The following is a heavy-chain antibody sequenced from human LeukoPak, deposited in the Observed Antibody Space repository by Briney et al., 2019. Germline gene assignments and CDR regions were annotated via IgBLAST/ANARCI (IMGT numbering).Heavy chain of an antibody. Sequence: SCKVSGYTLTELSMHWVRQAPGKGLEWVSVIYSGGSTYYADSVKGRFTISRDNSKNTLYLQMNSLRAEDTAVYYCAAHVLRYFDWLFHFHYWGQGTLVTVSS. D-gene: IGHD3-9*01. CDR3: AAHVLRYFDWLFHFHY. V-gene: IGHV3-53*01. CDR2: IYSGGST. J-gene: IGHJ4*02. CDR1: GYTLTELS.